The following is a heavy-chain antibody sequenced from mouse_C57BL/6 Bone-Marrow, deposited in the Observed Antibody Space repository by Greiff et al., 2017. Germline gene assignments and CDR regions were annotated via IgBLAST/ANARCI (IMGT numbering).Heavy chain of an antibody. V-gene: IGHV14-4*01. J-gene: IGHJ2*01. CDR3: SSFDGNYFDF. CDR1: GFNIKDDY. D-gene: IGHD2-3*01. CDR2: IDPEIGDT. Sequence: VQLQQSGAELVRPGASVKLSCTASGFNIKDDYIHWVKQRPEQGLEWIGWIDPEIGDTEYASKFQGKAPRTSDTSSNPAYLHLSSLTSEDTAVDYCSSFDGNYFDFWGQGTPLTVAS.